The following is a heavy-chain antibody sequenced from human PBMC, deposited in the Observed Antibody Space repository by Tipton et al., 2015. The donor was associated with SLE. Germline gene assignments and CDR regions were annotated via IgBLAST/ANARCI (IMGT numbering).Heavy chain of an antibody. V-gene: IGHV3-73*01. D-gene: IGHD6-6*01. CDR2: IRTKANNYAT. Sequence: SLRLSCAASGFTFSGSAMHWVRQASGKGLEWVGRIRTKANNYATAYTAWVNGRFTISRDDSKNTAYLQVNSLKTEDTAVYYCTRRDISSGPYSYYGRDVWGQGTTVTVSS. CDR3: TRRDISSGPYSYYGRDV. CDR1: GFTFSGSA. J-gene: IGHJ6*02.